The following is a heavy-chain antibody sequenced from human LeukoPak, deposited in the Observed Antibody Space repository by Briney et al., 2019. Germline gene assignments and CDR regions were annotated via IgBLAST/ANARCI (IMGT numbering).Heavy chain of an antibody. CDR1: GYIFTGYY. CDR3: ARDPIPLWWQQGEFDY. D-gene: IGHD4/OR15-4a*01. V-gene: IGHV1-2*02. J-gene: IGHJ4*02. CDR2: INPNSGGT. Sequence: GASVKVSCKASGYIFTGYYMHWVRQAPGQGLEWMGWINPNSGGTNYAQKFQGRVTMTRDTSISTAYMELSRLRSDDTAVYYCARDPIPLWWQQGEFDYWGQGTLVTVSS.